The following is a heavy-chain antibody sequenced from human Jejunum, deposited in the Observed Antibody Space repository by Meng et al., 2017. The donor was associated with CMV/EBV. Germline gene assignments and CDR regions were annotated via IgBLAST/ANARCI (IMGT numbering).Heavy chain of an antibody. CDR2: INTNTGNP. CDR1: GYTFTSYA. J-gene: IGHJ4*02. D-gene: IGHD2-15*01. V-gene: IGHV7-4-1*02. CDR3: ARLYCSGGSCYTIDY. Sequence: QGRLCQSGSELKKPGASVKVSCKASGYTFTSYAMNWVRQAPGQGLEWMGWINTNTGNPTYAQGFTGRFVFSLDTSVSTAYLQISSLKAADTAVYYCARLYCSGGSCYTIDYWGQGTLVTVSS.